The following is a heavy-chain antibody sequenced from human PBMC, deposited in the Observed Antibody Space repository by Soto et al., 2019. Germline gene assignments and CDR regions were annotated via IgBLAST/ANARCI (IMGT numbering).Heavy chain of an antibody. CDR2: IYHSGRT. CDR3: ARTTCSGGTCYAFDY. D-gene: IGHD2-15*01. V-gene: IGHV4-4*02. Sequence: QVQLQESGLGLVKPSGTLSLTCTVSGASVSSSNWWNWVRQSPGKGLEWIGEIYHSGRTNYNPSLKSRVTISVNKADNQFSLRVTSVTAADTAVYYCARTTCSGGTCYAFDYWGQGTLVTVSS. CDR1: GASVSSSNW. J-gene: IGHJ4*02.